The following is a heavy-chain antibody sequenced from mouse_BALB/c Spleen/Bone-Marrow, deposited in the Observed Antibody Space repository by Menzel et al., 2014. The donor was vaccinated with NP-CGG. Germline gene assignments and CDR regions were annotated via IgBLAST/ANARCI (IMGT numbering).Heavy chain of an antibody. CDR2: INPSSGYT. D-gene: IGHD1-1*01. Sequence: QVQLQQPGAELARPGASVKMSCKASGYTFTSNTMHWVKQRPGQGLEWIGYINPSSGYTNYNQKSKDKATLTADKSSSTAYMQLSSLTSEDSAVYYCARGGNFDYWGQGTTLTVSS. J-gene: IGHJ2*01. CDR1: GYTFTSNT. V-gene: IGHV1-4*01. CDR3: ARGGNFDY.